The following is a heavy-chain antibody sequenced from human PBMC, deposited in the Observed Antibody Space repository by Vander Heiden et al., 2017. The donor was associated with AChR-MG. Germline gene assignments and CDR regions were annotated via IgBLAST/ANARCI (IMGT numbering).Heavy chain of an antibody. CDR2: IGTAGDP. V-gene: IGHV3-13*05. CDR3: ARESPAAWGGFDY. D-gene: IGHD3-10*01. Sequence: EVQLVASGGGLVQPGGSLRLSCAASGFPFSSYDMHWVRQATGKGLEWVSAIGTAGDPYYPGSVKGRFTISRENAKNSLYLQMNSLRAGDTAVYYCARESPAAWGGFDYWGQGTLVTVSS. CDR1: GFPFSSYD. J-gene: IGHJ4*02.